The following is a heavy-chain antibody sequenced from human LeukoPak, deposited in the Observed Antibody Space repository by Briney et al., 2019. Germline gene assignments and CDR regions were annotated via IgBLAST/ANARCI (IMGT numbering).Heavy chain of an antibody. CDR2: IYRSGST. Sequence: SGTLSLTCAVSGGSISSSNWWSWVRQPPGKGLEWIGEIYRSGSTNYNPSLKSRVTISVDKSKNQFSLKLSSVTAADTAVYYCARGPDDYGDYGGHYWGQGTLVTVSS. V-gene: IGHV4-4*02. J-gene: IGHJ4*02. CDR1: GGSISSSNW. CDR3: ARGPDDYGDYGGHY. D-gene: IGHD4-17*01.